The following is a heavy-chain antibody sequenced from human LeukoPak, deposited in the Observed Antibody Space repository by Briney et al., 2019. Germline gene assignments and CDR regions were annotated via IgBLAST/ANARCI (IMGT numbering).Heavy chain of an antibody. D-gene: IGHD2-15*01. CDR2: ISAYNGNT. J-gene: IGHJ6*03. CDR3: ARAVAATPYYMDV. V-gene: IGHV1-18*01. Sequence: ASVKVSCKASGYTFTGYGISWVRQAPGQGLEWMGWISAYNGNTNYAQKLQGRVTMTRDTSTSTVYMELSSLRSEDTAVYYCARAVAATPYYMDVWGKGTTVTISS. CDR1: GYTFTGYG.